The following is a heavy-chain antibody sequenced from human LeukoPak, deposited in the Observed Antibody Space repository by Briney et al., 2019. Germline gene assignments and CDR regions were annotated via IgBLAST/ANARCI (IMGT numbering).Heavy chain of an antibody. CDR3: AKDIGGSGYSYGAFDY. J-gene: IGHJ4*02. CDR1: GFTVSSNY. V-gene: IGHV3-53*05. D-gene: IGHD5-18*01. Sequence: GGSLRLSCAASGFTVSSNYMSWVRQAPGKGLEWVSVIYSGGSTYYADSVKGRFTISRDNAKNSLYLQMNSLRAEDTALYYCAKDIGGSGYSYGAFDYWGQGTLVTVSS. CDR2: IYSGGST.